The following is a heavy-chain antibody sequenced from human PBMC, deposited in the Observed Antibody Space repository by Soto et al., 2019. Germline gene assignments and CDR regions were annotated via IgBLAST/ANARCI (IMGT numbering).Heavy chain of an antibody. CDR1: GGSISSGDYY. D-gene: IGHD5-18*01. J-gene: IGHJ4*02. V-gene: IGHV4-30-4*01. CDR3: ASNSYGYTSYDY. CDR2: IYYSGRT. Sequence: QVQLQESGPGLVKPSQTLSLTCTVSGGSISSGDYYWSWIRQPPGKGLEWIGYIYYSGRTYSNPSFTSRVSISVXXSKAQLALRLSSVTAADTAVYYCASNSYGYTSYDYWGQGTLVTVSS.